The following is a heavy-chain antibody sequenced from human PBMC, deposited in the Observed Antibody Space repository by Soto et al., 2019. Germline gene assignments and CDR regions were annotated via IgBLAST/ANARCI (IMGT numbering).Heavy chain of an antibody. V-gene: IGHV4-39*01. Sequence: SETLSLTCTVSGGSISSSSYYWGWIRQPPGKGLEWIGSMYYSGTTYYNPSLKSRVTISVDTSKNQFFLKLSSVTAADTAVYYCVSCGTYKTYYYDSSGSSFDYWGQGTLVTVSS. CDR1: GGSISSSSYY. CDR3: VSCGTYKTYYYDSSGSSFDY. D-gene: IGHD3-22*01. J-gene: IGHJ4*02. CDR2: MYYSGTT.